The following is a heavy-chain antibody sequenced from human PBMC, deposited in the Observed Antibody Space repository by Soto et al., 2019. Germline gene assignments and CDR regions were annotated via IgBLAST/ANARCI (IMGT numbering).Heavy chain of an antibody. CDR3: AREDTYDFWSGYTGGMAV. CDR2: ISSSSSYI. V-gene: IGHV3-21*01. D-gene: IGHD3-3*01. J-gene: IGHJ6*04. CDR1: GFTFSSYS. Sequence: EVQLVESGGGLVQPGGSLRLSCAASGFTFSSYSMNWVRQAPGKGLEWVSSISSSSSYIYYADSVKGRFTISRDNAKNSLYLQMNSLRAEDTAVYYCAREDTYDFWSGYTGGMAVWGKGTTVTVSS.